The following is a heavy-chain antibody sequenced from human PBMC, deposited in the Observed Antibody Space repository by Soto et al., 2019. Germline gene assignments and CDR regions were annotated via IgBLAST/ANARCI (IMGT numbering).Heavy chain of an antibody. CDR3: ARGVRTGFYGMDV. J-gene: IGHJ6*02. CDR1: GGTFSNYA. V-gene: IGHV1-69*13. Sequence: SVKVSCKASGGTFSNYAISWVRQAPGQGLEWVGGIIPMFGTSNYAQNFQGRVSITADESTSTAYMELSSLRSEDKAVYYCARGVRTGFYGMDVWGQGTTVTVSS. D-gene: IGHD3-10*01. CDR2: IIPMFGTS.